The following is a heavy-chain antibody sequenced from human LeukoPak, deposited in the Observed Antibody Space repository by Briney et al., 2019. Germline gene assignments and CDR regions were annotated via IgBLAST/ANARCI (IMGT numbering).Heavy chain of an antibody. J-gene: IGHJ4*02. CDR1: GFTFSSHA. V-gene: IGHV3-23*01. CDR3: AKGPPDYGTGFDL. CDR2: ISGTGGCT. D-gene: IGHD4-17*01. Sequence: GGSLRLSCAASGFTFSSHAMSWVRHAPGKGLEWVSGISGTGGCTYYADSVKGRFTISRDNSKNTLYLKMNSQRAEDTAVYYSAKGPPDYGTGFDLWGQGTLVTVSS.